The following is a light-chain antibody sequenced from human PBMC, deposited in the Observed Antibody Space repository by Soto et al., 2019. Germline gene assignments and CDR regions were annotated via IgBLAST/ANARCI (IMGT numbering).Light chain of an antibody. CDR2: GAS. CDR1: QGISSS. CDR3: QEYHSPPFT. J-gene: IGKJ3*01. V-gene: IGKV1-27*01. Sequence: DIQMTRSPSSLSASVGDTVTITCRASQGISSSLAWYQQKAGKVPDLLIYGASTLQSGVPSHFSGSGSGTDFTLTISSLQPEDVATYYCQEYHSPPFTFGPGTKVEMK.